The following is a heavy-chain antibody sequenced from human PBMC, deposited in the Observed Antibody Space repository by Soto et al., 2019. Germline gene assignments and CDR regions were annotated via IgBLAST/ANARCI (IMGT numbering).Heavy chain of an antibody. CDR3: AKGLGAHYYDDYGY. CDR1: GFTFSSYG. J-gene: IGHJ4*02. CDR2: ISYDGSNK. V-gene: IGHV3-30*18. Sequence: QVQLVESGGGVVQPGRSLRLSCAASGFTFSSYGMHWVRQAPGKGLEWVAVISYDGSNKYYADSVKGRFTISRDKSKNTLYLEMNSLRAEDTALYYCAKGLGAHYYDDYGYWGQGALVTVPS. D-gene: IGHD3-22*01.